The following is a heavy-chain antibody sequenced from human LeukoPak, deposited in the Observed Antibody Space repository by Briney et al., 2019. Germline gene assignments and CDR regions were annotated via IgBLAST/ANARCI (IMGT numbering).Heavy chain of an antibody. V-gene: IGHV3-23*01. CDR3: AKDTSIGKYCTNGVCSPFDY. J-gene: IGHJ4*02. CDR1: GFTFSSYA. Sequence: GSLRLSCAGSGFTFSSYAMSWVRQAPGQGLEWVSVISDSGDYTSYADSVRGRFTISRDDSRNTLYLQMISLRPEDTAVYYCAKDTSIGKYCTNGVCSPFDYWGQGTLVTVSS. D-gene: IGHD2-8*01. CDR2: ISDSGDYT.